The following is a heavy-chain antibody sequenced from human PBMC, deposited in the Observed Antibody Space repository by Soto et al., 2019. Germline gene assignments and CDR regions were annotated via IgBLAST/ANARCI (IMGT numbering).Heavy chain of an antibody. D-gene: IGHD4-17*01. Sequence: QVQLVESGGGVVQPGRSLRLSCAASGFTFSSYGMHWVRQAPGKWLEWVAVISYDGSNKYYAFSVKGRFTISRDNSKNTLDLQTNILGPGDRAVYYRANAPRIRWQVPTSVAERPYGTAVWGRETTVTDSS. CDR3: ANAPRIRWQVPTSVAERPYGTAV. CDR1: GFTFSSYG. CDR2: ISYDGSNK. V-gene: IGHV3-30*18. J-gene: IGHJ6*02.